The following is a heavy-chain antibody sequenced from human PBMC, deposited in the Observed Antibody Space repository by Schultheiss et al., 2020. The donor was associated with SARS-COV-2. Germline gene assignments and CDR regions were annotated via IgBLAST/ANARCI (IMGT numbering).Heavy chain of an antibody. V-gene: IGHV3-30*18. D-gene: IGHD6-6*01. CDR1: GFTFITYG. CDR2: ISYDGTKK. Sequence: SCAASGFTFITYGMHWVRQAPGKGLEWVSVISYDGTKKYYADSVKGRFTISRDNSKNTLYLQMNSLRPEDTAVYYCAKDLSGWYSSSSLYGMDVWGQGSTVTVSS. J-gene: IGHJ6*02. CDR3: AKDLSGWYSSSSLYGMDV.